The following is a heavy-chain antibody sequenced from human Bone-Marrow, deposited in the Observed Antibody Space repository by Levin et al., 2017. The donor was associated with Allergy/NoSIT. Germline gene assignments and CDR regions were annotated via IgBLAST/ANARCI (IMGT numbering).Heavy chain of an antibody. D-gene: IGHD2-2*01. CDR2: INPNTGGT. Sequence: ASVKVSCKTSGYTFTGQALNWVRQAPGQGLEWMGRINPNTGGTNYAQQFKGRVTMTRDTSIRTAYMELRRLRSDDTAVYFCARDEEFCSTTTCLRWFDPWGQGTLVTVSS. V-gene: IGHV1-2*06. J-gene: IGHJ5*02. CDR3: ARDEEFCSTTTCLRWFDP. CDR1: GYTFTGQA.